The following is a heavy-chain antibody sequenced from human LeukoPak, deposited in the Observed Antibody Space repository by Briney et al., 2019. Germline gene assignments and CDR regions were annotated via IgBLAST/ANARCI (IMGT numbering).Heavy chain of an antibody. Sequence: GGSLRLSCAASGFTFSSYAMSWVRQAPGKGLEWVSAISGSGGSTYYADSVKGRFTISRDNSKNTLYLQMNSLRAEDTAVYYCAKDRPTSVATYYYYYMDVWGKGTTVTVSS. J-gene: IGHJ6*03. CDR3: AKDRPTSVATYYYYYMDV. CDR2: ISGSGGST. V-gene: IGHV3-23*01. D-gene: IGHD6-19*01. CDR1: GFTFSSYA.